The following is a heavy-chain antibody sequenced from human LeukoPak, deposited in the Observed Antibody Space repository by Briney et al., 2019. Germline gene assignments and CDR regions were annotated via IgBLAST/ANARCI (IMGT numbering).Heavy chain of an antibody. V-gene: IGHV3-30*02. J-gene: IGHJ4*02. D-gene: IGHD3-10*01. Sequence: PGGSLRLSCAASGFTFSSYGMHWVRQAPGKGLEWVAFIRYDGSNKYYADSVKGRFTISRDNSKNTLYLQMNSLRAEDTAVYYCAKDLRGRLPNLFDYWGQGTLVTVSS. CDR1: GFTFSSYG. CDR3: AKDLRGRLPNLFDY. CDR2: IRYDGSNK.